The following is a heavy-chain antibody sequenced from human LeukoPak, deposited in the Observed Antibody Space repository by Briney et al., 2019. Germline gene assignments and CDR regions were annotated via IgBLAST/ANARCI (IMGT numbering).Heavy chain of an antibody. CDR2: IHHTGTT. Sequence: PSETLSLTCTVSGGSISTNAYYWGWIRQPPGKGLEWITEIHHTGTTYYTPSLKSRVTISVDKSNNHFSLKLNSVTAADTAVYYRARVTYNGYQHFDYWGQGILVTVSS. CDR3: ARVTYNGYQHFDY. V-gene: IGHV4-39*07. CDR1: GGSISTNAYY. D-gene: IGHD3-10*01. J-gene: IGHJ4*02.